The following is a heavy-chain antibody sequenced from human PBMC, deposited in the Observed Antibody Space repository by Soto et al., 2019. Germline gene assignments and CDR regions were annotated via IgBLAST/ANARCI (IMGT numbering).Heavy chain of an antibody. Sequence: GGSLRLSCAASGFTFSSYAMSWVRQAPGKGLEWVSAISGSGGSTYYADSVKGRFTISRDNSKNTLYLQMNSLRAEDTAVYYCAKDLYCSSTSCSSSRYFDYWGQGTLVTVSS. CDR3: AKDLYCSSTSCSSSRYFDY. CDR1: GFTFSSYA. D-gene: IGHD2-2*01. V-gene: IGHV3-23*01. CDR2: ISGSGGST. J-gene: IGHJ4*02.